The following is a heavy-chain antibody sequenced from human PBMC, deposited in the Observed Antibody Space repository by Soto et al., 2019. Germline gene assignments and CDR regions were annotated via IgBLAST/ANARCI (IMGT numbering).Heavy chain of an antibody. D-gene: IGHD2-21*01. CDR3: AKDGSTFSYSSALDV. CDR2: ISYDGGIK. V-gene: IGHV3-30-3*01. Sequence: GGSLRLSCVASEFTFSSFAMHWVRQAPGKGLEWVTVISYDGGIKHYADSVRGRFTVSRDNSKNTVFLQMNSLRDEDTAVYYCAKDGSTFSYSSALDVWGQGTTVTVSS. J-gene: IGHJ6*02. CDR1: EFTFSSFA.